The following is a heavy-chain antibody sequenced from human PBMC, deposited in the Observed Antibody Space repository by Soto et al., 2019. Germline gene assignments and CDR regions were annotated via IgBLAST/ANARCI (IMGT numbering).Heavy chain of an antibody. J-gene: IGHJ5*02. CDR1: GGSISSYY. Sequence: SETLSLNCTVPGGSISSYYWSWIRQPPGKGLEWIGYIYYSGSTNYNPSLKSRVTISVDTSKDQFSLKLSSVTAADTAVYYCAALWFGELKQDENWFDPWGQGTLVTVSS. V-gene: IGHV4-59*01. D-gene: IGHD3-10*01. CDR3: AALWFGELKQDENWFDP. CDR2: IYYSGST.